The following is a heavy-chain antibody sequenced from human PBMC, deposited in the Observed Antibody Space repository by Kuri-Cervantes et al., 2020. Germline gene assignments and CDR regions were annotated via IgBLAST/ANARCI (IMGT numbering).Heavy chain of an antibody. J-gene: IGHJ4*02. D-gene: IGHD5-12*01. CDR1: GYTFTYRY. CDR3: ARERPNSGYDYVFDY. V-gene: IGHV1-2*04. CDR2: INPNSGGT. Sequence: ASVKVSCKASGYTFTYRYLHWVRQAPGQGLEWMGWINPNSGGTNYAQKFQGWVTMTRDTSISTAYMELSRLRSDDTAVYYCARERPNSGYDYVFDYWGQGTLVTVSS.